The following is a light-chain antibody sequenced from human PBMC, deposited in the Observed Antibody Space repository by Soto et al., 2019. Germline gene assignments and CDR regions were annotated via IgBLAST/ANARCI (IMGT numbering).Light chain of an antibody. CDR2: GAS. V-gene: IGKV3-20*01. Sequence: EIVLTQSPGTLSLSPGERATLSCRASHSISSSYLAWYQQKPGQAPRLLIYGASSRATGITDRFSGSGSGTDFTLTISRLEPEDLAVYYCQQYGSSPRKFGQGTKVEIK. CDR1: HSISSSY. CDR3: QQYGSSPRK. J-gene: IGKJ1*01.